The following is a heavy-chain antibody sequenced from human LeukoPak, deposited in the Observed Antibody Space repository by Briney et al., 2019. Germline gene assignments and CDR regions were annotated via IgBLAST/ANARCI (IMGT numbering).Heavy chain of an antibody. CDR2: IYHSGST. CDR3: ARGGYFAFDI. CDR1: GGSISSGGYS. Sequence: SETLSLTCAVSGGSISSGGYSWSWIRQPLGKGLEWIGYIYHSGSTYYNPSLKSRVTVSVDRSKNQFSLKLSSVTAADTAVYYCARGGYFAFDIWGQGTMVTVSS. D-gene: IGHD3-22*01. V-gene: IGHV4-30-2*01. J-gene: IGHJ3*02.